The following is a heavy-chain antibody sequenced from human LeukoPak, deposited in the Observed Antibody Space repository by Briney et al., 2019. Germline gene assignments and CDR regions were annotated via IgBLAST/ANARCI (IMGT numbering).Heavy chain of an antibody. CDR1: GGSIRSSY. J-gene: IGHJ4*02. V-gene: IGHV4-59*08. D-gene: IGHD3-10*01. CDR2: VYYSGTT. CDR3: ARTPGFGESPDY. Sequence: PSETLSLTCTVSGGSIRSSYWSWIRQPPGKGLEWIGYVYYSGTTNYNPSLKSRATISLDTSNNQFSLNLNSVTAVDTAVYYCARTPGFGESPDYWGQGTLVTVSS.